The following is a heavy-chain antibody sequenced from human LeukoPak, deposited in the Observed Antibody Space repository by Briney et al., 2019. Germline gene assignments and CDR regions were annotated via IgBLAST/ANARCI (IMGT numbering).Heavy chain of an antibody. CDR2: IKEDGSER. V-gene: IGHV3-7*01. D-gene: IGHD2-21*01. CDR1: GFTFSAFW. Sequence: GGSLRLSCAASGFTFSAFWMSWVRQAPGKGLEWVGNIKEDGSERHYVDSVKGRFTISRDNAENSLYPQMSSLRVEDTAVYYCARYTVPFCGGDCYSQFLDYWGQGALVTVSP. J-gene: IGHJ4*02. CDR3: ARYTVPFCGGDCYSQFLDY.